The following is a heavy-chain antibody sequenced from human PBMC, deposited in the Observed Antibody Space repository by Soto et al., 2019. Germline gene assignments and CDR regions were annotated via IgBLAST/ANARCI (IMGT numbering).Heavy chain of an antibody. CDR1: GFTFSSYW. J-gene: IGHJ4*02. V-gene: IGHV3-74*01. CDR2: NNGEGSRT. CDR3: ARCAI. Sequence: EVQVVESGGGLVQPGGSLRLSCVVSGFTFSSYWIHWVGQAPGKGLVCVSWNNGEGSRTEYADSVKGRFTISRDNAKNMWYLQMNSLRAEDTAGSYCARCAIRGQGTLVTFPS.